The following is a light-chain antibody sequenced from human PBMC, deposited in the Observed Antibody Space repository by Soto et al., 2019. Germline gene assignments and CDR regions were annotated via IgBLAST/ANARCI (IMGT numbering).Light chain of an antibody. Sequence: VLTQPPSMSGAPGQRVTISCTGSSSNIGAGYDVHWYQQHPGTAPKLLIFDNNNRPSGVPDRFSGSKSDTSASLAITGLQAEDEADYYCQSFDTSLSGFVVFGGGTKVTVL. J-gene: IGLJ2*01. CDR2: DNN. CDR3: QSFDTSLSGFVV. CDR1: SSNIGAGYD. V-gene: IGLV1-40*01.